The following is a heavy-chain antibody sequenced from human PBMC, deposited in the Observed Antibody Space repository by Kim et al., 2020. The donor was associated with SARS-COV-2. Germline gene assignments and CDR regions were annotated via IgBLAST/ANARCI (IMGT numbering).Heavy chain of an antibody. V-gene: IGHV3-33*01. CDR3: ARDGSSSWKRSDAFDI. J-gene: IGHJ3*02. Sequence: GGSLRLSCAASGFTFSSYGMHWVRQAPGKGLEWVAVIWYDGSNKYYADSVKGRFTISRDNSKNTLYLQMNSLRAEDTAVYYCARDGSSSWKRSDAFDIWGQGTMVTVSS. CDR2: IWYDGSNK. D-gene: IGHD6-13*01. CDR1: GFTFSSYG.